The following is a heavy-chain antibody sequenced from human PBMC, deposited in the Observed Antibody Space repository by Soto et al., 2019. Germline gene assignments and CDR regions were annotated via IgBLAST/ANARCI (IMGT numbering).Heavy chain of an antibody. V-gene: IGHV1-69*06. D-gene: IGHD5-18*01. CDR1: GGTFSSYA. CDR3: ARGIQLWYYKTRYYYYGMDV. Sequence: SVKVSCKASGGTFSSYAISWVRQAPGQGLEWMGGIIPIFGTANYAQKFRGRVAITADKSTSTAYMELSSLRSEDTAVYYCARGIQLWYYKTRYYYYGMDVWGQGTTVTVSS. J-gene: IGHJ6*02. CDR2: IIPIFGTA.